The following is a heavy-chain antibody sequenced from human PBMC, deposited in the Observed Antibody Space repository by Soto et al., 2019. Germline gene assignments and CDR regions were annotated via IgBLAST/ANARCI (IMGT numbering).Heavy chain of an antibody. CDR3: ARDRSSYSDDY. V-gene: IGHV3-33*01. CDR2: VWSDGSTK. D-gene: IGHD1-26*01. J-gene: IGHJ4*02. CDR1: GFTVSSHG. Sequence: GGSLRLSCAASGFTVSSHGMHWVRQAPGKGLEWVAVVWSDGSTKHYADSVKGRFTISRDNSKNTLDLQMDSLRAEDTAVYYCARDRSSYSDDYWGLRTLVTVSS.